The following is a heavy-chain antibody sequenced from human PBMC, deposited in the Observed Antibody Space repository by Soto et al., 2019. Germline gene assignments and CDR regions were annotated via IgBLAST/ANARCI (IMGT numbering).Heavy chain of an antibody. CDR2: ISGSGGST. Sequence: GGSLRLSCAASGFTFSSYAMSWVRQAPGKGLEWVSAISGSGGSTYYADSVKGRFTISRDNSKNTLYLQMNSLRAEDTAVYYCAKYGDYAMGYYYYYMDVWGKGTTVTVSS. D-gene: IGHD4-17*01. J-gene: IGHJ6*03. CDR1: GFTFSSYA. V-gene: IGHV3-23*01. CDR3: AKYGDYAMGYYYYYMDV.